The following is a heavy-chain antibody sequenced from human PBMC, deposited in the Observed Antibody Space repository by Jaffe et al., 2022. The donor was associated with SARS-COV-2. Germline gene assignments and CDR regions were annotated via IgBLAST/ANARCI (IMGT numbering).Heavy chain of an antibody. CDR3: ARKGTGTDNWNDDRGVNWFDP. CDR2: ISTYNGNT. V-gene: IGHV1-18*01. CDR1: GYTFTSDG. Sequence: QVQLVQSGDEVKKPGASVKVSCKASGYTFTSDGISWVRQAPGQGLEWLGWISTYNGNTNYAQKLQGRVTLTTDTSTSTVYMELRSLTSDDTAVYYCARKGTGTDNWNDDRGVNWFDPWGQGTRVTVSS. D-gene: IGHD1-20*01. J-gene: IGHJ5*02.